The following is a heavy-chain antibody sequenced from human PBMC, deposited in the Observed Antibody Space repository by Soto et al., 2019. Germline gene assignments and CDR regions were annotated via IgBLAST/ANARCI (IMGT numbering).Heavy chain of an antibody. D-gene: IGHD5-18*01. J-gene: IGHJ6*03. Sequence: SETLSLTCTVSGGSISSGGYYWSWIRQHPGKGLEWIGYIYYGGSTYYNPSLKSRVTISVDTSKNQFSLKLSSVTAADTAVYYCARDRKDSYGPYYYYYYMDVWGKGTTVTVSS. CDR1: GGSISSGGYY. V-gene: IGHV4-31*03. CDR3: ARDRKDSYGPYYYYYYMDV. CDR2: IYYGGST.